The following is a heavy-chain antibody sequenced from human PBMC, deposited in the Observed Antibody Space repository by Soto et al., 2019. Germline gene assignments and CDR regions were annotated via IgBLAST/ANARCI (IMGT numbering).Heavy chain of an antibody. CDR3: ASSPDYGDYDWFDP. Sequence: QVQLQESGPGLVKPSETLSLTCTVSGGSISSYYWSWIRQPPGKELEWIGYIYYSGSTNYNPSLTSRVTISVDTSKNQFSLKLSSVTAADTAVYYCASSPDYGDYDWFDPWGQGTLVTVSS. CDR2: IYYSGST. D-gene: IGHD4-17*01. J-gene: IGHJ5*02. V-gene: IGHV4-59*01. CDR1: GGSISSYY.